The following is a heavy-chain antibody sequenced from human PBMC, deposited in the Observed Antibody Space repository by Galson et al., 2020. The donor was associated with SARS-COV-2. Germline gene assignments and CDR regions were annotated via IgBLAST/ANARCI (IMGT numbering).Heavy chain of an antibody. Sequence: GGSLRLSCAASGFTVSSNYMSWVRQAPGKGLAWVSVIYSGGSTYYADSVKGRFTISRDNSKNTLYLQMNSLRAADTAVYYCASTWVYDDILTGYYTYYGMDVWGQGTTVTVSS. CDR1: GFTVSSNY. CDR3: ASTWVYDDILTGYYTYYGMDV. J-gene: IGHJ6*02. D-gene: IGHD3-9*01. CDR2: IYSGGST. V-gene: IGHV3-53*01.